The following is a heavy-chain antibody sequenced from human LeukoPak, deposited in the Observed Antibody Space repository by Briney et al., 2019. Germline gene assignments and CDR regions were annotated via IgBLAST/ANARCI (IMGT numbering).Heavy chain of an antibody. CDR3: ARVSCTSTSCPGWIDP. V-gene: IGHV4-59*01. CDR2: IYYSGTT. D-gene: IGHD2-2*01. J-gene: IGHJ5*02. Sequence: KTSETLSLTCTVSGGSISSYYWSWIRQPPEKGLDWIGYIYYSGTTNYNPSLKSRVTISLDTSKKQLSLKLSSVTAADTAVYYCARVSCTSTSCPGWIDPWGQGTLVTVSS. CDR1: GGSISSYY.